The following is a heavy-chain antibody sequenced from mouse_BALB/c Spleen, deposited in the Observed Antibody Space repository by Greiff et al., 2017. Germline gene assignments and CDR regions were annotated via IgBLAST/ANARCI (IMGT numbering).Heavy chain of an antibody. Sequence: EVQLMESGGGLVQPGGSLKLSCAASGFDFSRYWMSWVRQSPGKGLEWIGEINPDSSTINYTPSLKDKFIISRDNAKNTLYLQMSKVRSEDTALYDCASEDYRYGGLYYYAMDYWGQGTVVTVSA. CDR3: ASEDYRYGGLYYYAMDY. V-gene: IGHV4-1*02. D-gene: IGHD2-14*01. CDR1: GFDFSRYW. J-gene: IGHJ4*01. CDR2: INPDSSTI.